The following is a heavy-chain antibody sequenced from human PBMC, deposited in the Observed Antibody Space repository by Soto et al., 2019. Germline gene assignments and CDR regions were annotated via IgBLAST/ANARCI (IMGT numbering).Heavy chain of an antibody. D-gene: IGHD3-3*02. CDR3: YRDLHFRTRYYYYCGMDV. J-gene: IGHJ6*02. CDR2: IYDSGST. Sequence: SETLSLTCTVSGGSISSGGYYWSWIRQHPGKGLEWIGYIYDSGSTYYNPSLTVQGSISVATYKNQYSLKLSSVTLADTDMYYCYRDLHFRTRYYYYCGMDVWGQGTTVTVSS. V-gene: IGHV4-31*01. CDR1: GGSISSGGYY.